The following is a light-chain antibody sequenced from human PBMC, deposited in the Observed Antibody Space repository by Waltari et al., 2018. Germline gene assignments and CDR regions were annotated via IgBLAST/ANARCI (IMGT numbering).Light chain of an antibody. J-gene: IGKJ4*01. CDR1: QSISSY. CDR3: QQSYSTQLT. Sequence: DIQMTQSPSSLSASVGDRVTITCRASQSISSYLNCYQQKPGKAPKLLIYAASSLQSGVPSRFSGSGSGTDFTLTISSLQPEDFATYYCQQSYSTQLTFGGGTKVEIK. V-gene: IGKV1-39*01. CDR2: AAS.